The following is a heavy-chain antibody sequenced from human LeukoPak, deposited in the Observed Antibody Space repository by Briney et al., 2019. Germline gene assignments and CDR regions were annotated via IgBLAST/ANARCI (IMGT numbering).Heavy chain of an antibody. Sequence: GASVKVSCKASGYTFTSYAMNWVRQAPGQGLEWMGWINTNTGNPTYAQGFTGRFVFSLDTSVSTAYLQISSLKAEDTAVYCCARVVKTAQWGGDRLVDSGWFDPWGQGTLVTVSS. V-gene: IGHV7-4-1*02. CDR1: GYTFTSYA. CDR3: ARVVKTAQWGGDRLVDSGWFDP. J-gene: IGHJ5*02. CDR2: INTNTGNP. D-gene: IGHD3-9*01.